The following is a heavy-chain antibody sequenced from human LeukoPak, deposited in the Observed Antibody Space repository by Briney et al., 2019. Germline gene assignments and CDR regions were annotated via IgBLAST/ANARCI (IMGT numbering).Heavy chain of an antibody. CDR3: ARDQSMWEPRTWFNP. Sequence: SETLSLTCTVSGGSISSYYWSWIRQPPGKGLEWIGYIYYSGSTNYNPSLKSRVTISVDTSKNQFSLKLSSVTAADTAVYYCARDQSMWEPRTWFNPWGQGTLVTVSS. CDR1: GGSISSYY. CDR2: IYYSGST. D-gene: IGHD1-26*01. J-gene: IGHJ5*02. V-gene: IGHV4-59*01.